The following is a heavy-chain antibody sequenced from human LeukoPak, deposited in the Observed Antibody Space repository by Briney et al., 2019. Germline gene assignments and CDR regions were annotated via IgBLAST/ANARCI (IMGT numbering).Heavy chain of an antibody. V-gene: IGHV4-39*01. CDR2: IYYSGSI. J-gene: IGHJ4*02. D-gene: IGHD1-26*01. Sequence: PETLSLTCTISGGSIRNNYYYWDWIRQPPGKGLEWIGSIYYSGSIYYNPSLKSRLTISVDTSKSQFSLNLASVTAADTAIYYCARRNRGIVGAPFDFWDQGTLVTVSS. CDR3: ARRNRGIVGAPFDF. CDR1: GGSIRNNYYY.